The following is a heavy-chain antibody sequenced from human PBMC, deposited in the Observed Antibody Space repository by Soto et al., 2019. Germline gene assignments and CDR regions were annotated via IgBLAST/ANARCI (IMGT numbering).Heavy chain of an antibody. CDR3: ARNHDYGGNSEYYFDY. Sequence: QVQLVESGGGVVQPGRSLRLSCAASGFTFSSYAMHWVRQAPGKGLEWVAVISYDGSNKYYADSVKGRFTTSRDNSKNTLYLQMNSLRAEDTAVYYCARNHDYGGNSEYYFDYWGQGTLVTVSS. J-gene: IGHJ4*02. D-gene: IGHD4-17*01. CDR2: ISYDGSNK. V-gene: IGHV3-30-3*01. CDR1: GFTFSSYA.